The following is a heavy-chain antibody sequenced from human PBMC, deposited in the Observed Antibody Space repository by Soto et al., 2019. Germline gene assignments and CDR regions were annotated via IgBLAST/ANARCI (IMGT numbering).Heavy chain of an antibody. D-gene: IGHD6-13*01. Sequence: SETLSLTCAVYGGSFSGYYWSWIRQPPGKGLEWIGEINHSGSTNYNPSLKSRVTITVDTSKNQFSLKLSSVTAADTAVYYCARGGAFYSSGWYGSYYYYYGMDVWGQGTTVSVSS. V-gene: IGHV4-34*01. CDR3: ARGGAFYSSGWYGSYYYYYGMDV. CDR1: GGSFSGYY. CDR2: INHSGST. J-gene: IGHJ6*02.